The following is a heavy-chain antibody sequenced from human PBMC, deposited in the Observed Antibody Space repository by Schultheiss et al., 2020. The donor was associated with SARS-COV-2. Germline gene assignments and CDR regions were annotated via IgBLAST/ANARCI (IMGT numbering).Heavy chain of an antibody. CDR1: GFTFSSYA. D-gene: IGHD6-13*01. Sequence: GESLKISCAASGFTFSSYAMHWVRQAPGKGLEWVAVISYDGSNKYYADSVKGRFTISRDNSKNTLYLQMNSLRAEDTAVYYCARGSLNGYSSSWYDLFDYWGQGTLVTVSS. V-gene: IGHV3-30*01. CDR3: ARGSLNGYSSSWYDLFDY. CDR2: ISYDGSNK. J-gene: IGHJ4*02.